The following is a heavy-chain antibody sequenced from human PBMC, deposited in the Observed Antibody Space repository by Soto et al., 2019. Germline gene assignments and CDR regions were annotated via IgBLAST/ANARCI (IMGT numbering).Heavy chain of an antibody. V-gene: IGHV1-3*01. D-gene: IGHD6-13*01. CDR2: INAGNGNT. J-gene: IGHJ4*02. CDR3: ARSTAIAAADY. Sequence: AASVKVSCKASGYTFTSYAMHWVRQAPGQRLEWMGWINAGNGNTKYSQKFQGRVTITRDTSASTAYMELSSLRSEDTAVYYCARSTAIAAADYWGQGTLVTVSS. CDR1: GYTFTSYA.